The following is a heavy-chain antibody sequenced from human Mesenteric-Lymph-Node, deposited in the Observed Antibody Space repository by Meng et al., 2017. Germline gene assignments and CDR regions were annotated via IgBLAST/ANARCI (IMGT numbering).Heavy chain of an antibody. CDR2: IHPSGGT. Sequence: SETLSLTCAVYGGSFSGYYWSWIRQPPGKGLEWIGEIHPSGGTNYNPSLTGRVTISVDTSKNQFSLKLSSVTAADTAVYFCTRGIDRAKSGDYWGQGTLVTVSS. CDR3: TRGIDRAKSGDY. J-gene: IGHJ4*02. V-gene: IGHV4-34*01. D-gene: IGHD1-14*01. CDR1: GGSFSGYY.